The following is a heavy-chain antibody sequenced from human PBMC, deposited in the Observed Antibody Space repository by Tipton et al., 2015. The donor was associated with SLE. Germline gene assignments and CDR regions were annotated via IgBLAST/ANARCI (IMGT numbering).Heavy chain of an antibody. CDR2: ISWNSGSI. V-gene: IGHV3-9*01. CDR3: AKDIGYGDYI. Sequence: SLRLSCAASGFTFDGYAMHWVRQAPGKGLEWVSGISWNSGSIGYADSVKGRFTISRDNAKNSLYLQMNSLRAEDTALYYCAKDIGYGDYIWGQGTLVTVSS. D-gene: IGHD4-17*01. CDR1: GFTFDGYA. J-gene: IGHJ4*02.